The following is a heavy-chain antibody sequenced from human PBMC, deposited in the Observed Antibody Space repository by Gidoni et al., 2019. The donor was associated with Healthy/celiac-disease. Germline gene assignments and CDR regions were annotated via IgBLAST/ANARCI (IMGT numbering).Heavy chain of an antibody. V-gene: IGHV3-30-3*01. CDR2: ISYDGSNK. CDR3: ARVSRAGIVGATNFDY. Sequence: QVQLVESGGGVVQPGRSLRLSCSASGFTFSSYAMHWVRQAPGKGLEWVAVISYDGSNKYYADSVKGRFTISRDNSKNTLYLQMNSLRAEDTAVYYCARVSRAGIVGATNFDYWGQGTLVTVSS. D-gene: IGHD1-26*01. CDR1: GFTFSSYA. J-gene: IGHJ4*02.